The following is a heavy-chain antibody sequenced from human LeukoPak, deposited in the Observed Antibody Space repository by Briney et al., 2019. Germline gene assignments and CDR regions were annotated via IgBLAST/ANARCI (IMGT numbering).Heavy chain of an antibody. CDR2: IYSGGST. Sequence: GGSLRLSRAASGFTVSSNYMSWVRQAPGKGLEWVSVIYSGGSTYYADSVKGRFTISRHNSKNTLYLQMNSLRAEDTAVYYCARGGYYYDSSGPLGYWGQGTLVTVSS. J-gene: IGHJ4*02. CDR3: ARGGYYYDSSGPLGY. CDR1: GFTVSSNY. D-gene: IGHD3-22*01. V-gene: IGHV3-53*04.